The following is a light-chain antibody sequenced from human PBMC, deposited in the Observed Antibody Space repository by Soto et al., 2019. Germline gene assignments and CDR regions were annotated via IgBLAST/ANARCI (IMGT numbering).Light chain of an antibody. Sequence: ETVMTPSPATLSLSPGERATLSCRASQSVSSSYLAWYQQKPGQAPRLLIYDASTRATGIPARFSGSGSGAEFTLTISSLQSEDFGLYYCHQYNNFWTFGQGTKVDIK. CDR1: QSVSSSY. CDR3: HQYNNFWT. V-gene: IGKV3-15*01. CDR2: DAS. J-gene: IGKJ1*01.